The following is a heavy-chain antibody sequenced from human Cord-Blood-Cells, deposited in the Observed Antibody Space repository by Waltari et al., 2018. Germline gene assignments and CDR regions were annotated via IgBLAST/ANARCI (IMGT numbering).Heavy chain of an antibody. D-gene: IGHD6-6*01. V-gene: IGHV3-43D*04. CDR3: AKSGDQEYPSWYYYMDV. CDR1: GFTFDDYA. J-gene: IGHJ6*03. CDR2: ISWDGGST. Sequence: EVQLVESGGVVVQPGGSLSLSCAASGFTFDDYALHWVRQAPGKGLEWVSLISWDGGSTYYADSVKGRFTISRDNSKNSLYLQMNSLRAEDTALYYCAKSGDQEYPSWYYYMDVWDKGTTVTVSS.